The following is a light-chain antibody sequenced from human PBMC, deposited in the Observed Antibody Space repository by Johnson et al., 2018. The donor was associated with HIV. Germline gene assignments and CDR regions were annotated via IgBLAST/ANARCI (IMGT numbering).Light chain of an antibody. CDR1: SSNIGNNY. CDR3: GTWDSSLSALYG. V-gene: IGLV1-51*02. J-gene: IGLJ1*01. Sequence: QSALTQPTSVSAAPGQKVTISCSGSSSNIGNNYVSWYQQLPGTAPKLLIYENNKRPSGIPDRFSGSKSGTSATLGITGLQTGDEADYYCGTWDSSLSALYGFGTGTKVTVL. CDR2: ENN.